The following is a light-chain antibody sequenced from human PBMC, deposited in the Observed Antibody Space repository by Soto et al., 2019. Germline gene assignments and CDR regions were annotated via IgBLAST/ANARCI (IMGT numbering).Light chain of an antibody. Sequence: DIQLTQSPSFLSASVGDRVTITCRASQGINNYLAWHHQKPGKAPELLIYVASTLDDGASSRFSGSGSGTDVFLTNSSLHPEEFAPYYLQQLQAYPFTVRPETKVDI. J-gene: IGKJ3*01. CDR2: VAS. V-gene: IGKV1-9*01. CDR3: QQLQAYPFT. CDR1: QGINNY.